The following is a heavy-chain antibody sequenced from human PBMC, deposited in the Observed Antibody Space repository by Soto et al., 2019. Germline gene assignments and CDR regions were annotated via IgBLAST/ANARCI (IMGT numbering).Heavy chain of an antibody. D-gene: IGHD2-2*01. J-gene: IGHJ6*03. CDR3: ARHERYCSSTSCLYYYYYMDV. V-gene: IGHV4-59*08. Sequence: SETLSLTCTVSGGSISSYYWSWIRQPPGKGLEWIGYIYYSGSTNYNPSLKSRVTISVDTSKNQFSLKLSSVTAADTAVYYCARHERYCSSTSCLYYYYYMDVWGKGTTVTVSS. CDR1: GGSISSYY. CDR2: IYYSGST.